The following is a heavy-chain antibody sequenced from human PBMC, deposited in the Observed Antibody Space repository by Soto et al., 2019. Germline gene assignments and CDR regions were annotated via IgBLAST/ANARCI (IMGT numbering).Heavy chain of an antibody. J-gene: IGHJ3*02. CDR1: GFTFSNYG. CDR3: ARTTNYYDSSGPPFAI. D-gene: IGHD3-22*01. V-gene: IGHV3-33*01. Sequence: GGSLRLSCVTSGFTFSNYGMHWVRQAPGKGLEWVAVIWYDGSNKYYADSMKGRFSISRDNSKNTLYLEMSSPRGEDTAVYYCARTTNYYDSSGPPFAIWGQGTMVTVSS. CDR2: IWYDGSNK.